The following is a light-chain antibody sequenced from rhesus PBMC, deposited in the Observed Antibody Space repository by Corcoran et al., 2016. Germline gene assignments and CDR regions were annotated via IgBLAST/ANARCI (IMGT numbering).Light chain of an antibody. CDR3: LQYSRSPYS. V-gene: IGKV1-22*01. J-gene: IGKJ2*01. Sequence: DIQMTQSPSSLSASVGDTVTISCQASQCISSWLAWYQQKPGKAPKPLIYKASSLKSGVPSRFSGSGSVTDVTLTIRSLQPEDFAAYYCLQYSRSPYSFGQGTKVEIK. CDR2: KAS. CDR1: QCISSW.